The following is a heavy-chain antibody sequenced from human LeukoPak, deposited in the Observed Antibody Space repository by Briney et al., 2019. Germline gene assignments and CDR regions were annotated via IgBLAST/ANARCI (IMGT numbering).Heavy chain of an antibody. CDR3: AREAPKQWQGHNAINTFDI. D-gene: IGHD6-19*01. CDR1: GYTFTSYG. CDR2: ISAYNGNT. J-gene: IGHJ3*02. V-gene: IGHV1-18*01. Sequence: GASVKVSCKASGYTFTSYGISWVRQAPGQGLEWMGWISAYNGNTDYAQNLQGRVTMTTDTSTSTAYMELRSLRSDDTAVYYCAREAPKQWQGHNAINTFDIWGQGTMVTVSS.